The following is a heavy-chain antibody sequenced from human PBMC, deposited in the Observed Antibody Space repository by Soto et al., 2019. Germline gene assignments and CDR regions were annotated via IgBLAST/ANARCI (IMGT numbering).Heavy chain of an antibody. V-gene: IGHV4-39*07. Sequence: SETLSLTCTVSGGSISSGNYYWGWIRQPPGKGLEWIGNVYYRGTAYYNPSLKSRVTISVDKSKNQFSLKLSSVTAADTAVYYCARAGVAARPGRFDPWGQGTLVTVSS. D-gene: IGHD6-6*01. J-gene: IGHJ5*02. CDR1: GGSISSGNYY. CDR3: ARAGVAARPGRFDP. CDR2: VYYRGTA.